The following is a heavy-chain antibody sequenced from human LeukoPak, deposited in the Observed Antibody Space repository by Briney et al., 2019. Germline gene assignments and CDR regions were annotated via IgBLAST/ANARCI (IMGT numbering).Heavy chain of an antibody. CDR2: IIPIFGTA. V-gene: IGHV1-69*13. Sequence: EASVKVSCKASGGTFSSYAISWVRQAPGQGLEWMGGIIPIFGTANYAQKFQGRVTITADESTSTAYMELSSLRSEDTAVYYCARDQGYSYGPRKYYFDYWGRGTLVTVSS. CDR1: GGTFSSYA. D-gene: IGHD5-18*01. CDR3: ARDQGYSYGPRKYYFDY. J-gene: IGHJ4*02.